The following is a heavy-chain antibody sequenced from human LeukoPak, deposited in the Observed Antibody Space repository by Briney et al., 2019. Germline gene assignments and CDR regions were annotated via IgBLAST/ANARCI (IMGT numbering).Heavy chain of an antibody. CDR1: GGSISLSYYY. J-gene: IGHJ4*02. CDR3: ARFPAEYDSSGPQSGYFDY. D-gene: IGHD3-22*01. V-gene: IGHV4-39*02. CDR2: VYYSGTT. Sequence: SETLSLTCSVSGGSISLSYYYWGWIRQPPGKALEWIGSVYYSGTTSYNPSLKSRVTISVDMSKNHFSLRLSSVTAADTAVYYCARFPAEYDSSGPQSGYFDYWGQGTLVTVSS.